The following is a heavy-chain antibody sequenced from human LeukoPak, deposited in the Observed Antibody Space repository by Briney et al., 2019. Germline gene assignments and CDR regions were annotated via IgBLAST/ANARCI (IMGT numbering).Heavy chain of an antibody. D-gene: IGHD3-10*02. J-gene: IGHJ6*04. CDR1: GFTLSSYE. CDR2: ISSSGSTI. V-gene: IGHV3-48*03. CDR3: AELGITMIGGV. Sequence: GGSLRLSCAASGFTLSSYEMTWVRQAPGPGLEGFSYISSSGSTIYYADSVQGRFTISRDNAKNSLYLQMNSLRAQDKAVYYCAELGITMIGGVWGKGTTVTISS.